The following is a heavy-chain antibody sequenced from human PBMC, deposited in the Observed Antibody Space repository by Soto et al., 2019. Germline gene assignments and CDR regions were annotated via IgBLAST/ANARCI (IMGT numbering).Heavy chain of an antibody. J-gene: IGHJ3*02. D-gene: IGHD3-22*01. V-gene: IGHV3-7*03. CDR2: IKQDGSEK. CDR1: GFTFSSHW. CDR3: ARDISGYYDSSAKQPAGAFDI. Sequence: AGGSLRLSCAASGFTFSSHWMSWVRQAPGKGLEWVANIKQDGSEKYYVDSVKGRFTISRDNAKNSLYLQMNSLRAEDTAVYYCARDISGYYDSSAKQPAGAFDIWGQGTMVTVSS.